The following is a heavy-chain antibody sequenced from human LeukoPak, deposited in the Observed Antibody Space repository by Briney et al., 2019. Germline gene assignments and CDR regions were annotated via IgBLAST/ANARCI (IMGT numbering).Heavy chain of an antibody. D-gene: IGHD3-10*01. V-gene: IGHV1-69*04. J-gene: IGHJ4*02. Sequence: PVKVSCKASGGTFSSYAISWVRQAPGQGLEWMGRIIPILGIANYAQKFQGRVTITADKSTSTAYMELSSLRSEDTAVYYCARAVSYYGSGSYHDYWGQGTLVTVSS. CDR2: IIPILGIA. CDR3: ARAVSYYGSGSYHDY. CDR1: GGTFSSYA.